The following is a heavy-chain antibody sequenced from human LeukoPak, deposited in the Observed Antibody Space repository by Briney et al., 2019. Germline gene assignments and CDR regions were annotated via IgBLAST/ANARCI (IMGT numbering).Heavy chain of an antibody. D-gene: IGHD6-13*01. CDR1: GFTFSSYG. CDR3: AKDQGLLPTAAGPVDY. V-gene: IGHV3-30*02. J-gene: IGHJ4*02. CDR2: IRYDGSNK. Sequence: GGSLRLSCAASGFTFSSYGMHWVRQAPGKGLEWVAFIRYDGSNKYYADSVKGRFTISRDNSKNTLYLQMNSLRAEDTAVYYCAKDQGLLPTAAGPVDYWGQGTLVTVSS.